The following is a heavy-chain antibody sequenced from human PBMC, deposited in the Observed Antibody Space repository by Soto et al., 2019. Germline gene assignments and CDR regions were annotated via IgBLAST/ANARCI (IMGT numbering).Heavy chain of an antibody. CDR1: GFTFSNYA. CDR2: ISAGRST. CDR3: TKVRGDPV. Sequence: EVQVLESGGDLVQPGGSLRLSCAASGFTFSNYAMNWVRQAPGKGPEWVSGISAGRSTYYADSVKGRFTISRDNSKSTLLRQMDSLRAEDTALYYCTKVRGDPVWGKGTTGTVSS. J-gene: IGHJ6*04. V-gene: IGHV3-23*01. D-gene: IGHD4-17*01.